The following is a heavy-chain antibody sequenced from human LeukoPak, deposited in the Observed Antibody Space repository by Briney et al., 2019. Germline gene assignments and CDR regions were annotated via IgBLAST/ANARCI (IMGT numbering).Heavy chain of an antibody. V-gene: IGHV3-9*01. CDR3: AKDLRYGDYIDDAFDI. Sequence: PGGSLRLSCAASGFTFDDYAMHWVRQAPGKGLEWVSGISWNSGSIGYADSVKGRFTISRDNAKNSLYLQMNSLRAEDTALYYCAKDLRYGDYIDDAFDIWGQGTMVTVSS. CDR1: GFTFDDYA. D-gene: IGHD4-17*01. J-gene: IGHJ3*02. CDR2: ISWNSGSI.